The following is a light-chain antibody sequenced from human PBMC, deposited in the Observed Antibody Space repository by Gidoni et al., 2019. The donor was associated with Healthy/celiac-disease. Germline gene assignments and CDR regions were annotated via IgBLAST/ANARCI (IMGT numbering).Light chain of an antibody. Sequence: QSVLTQPPSASGTPGPGVTISCSGSRSNIGSNTVDWYQQLPGTAPKLLIYSNNQRPSGVPDRFSGSKSGTSASLAISGLQSEDEADYYCAAWDDSLNGRVFGGGTKLTVL. J-gene: IGLJ3*02. CDR2: SNN. CDR3: AAWDDSLNGRV. V-gene: IGLV1-44*01. CDR1: RSNIGSNT.